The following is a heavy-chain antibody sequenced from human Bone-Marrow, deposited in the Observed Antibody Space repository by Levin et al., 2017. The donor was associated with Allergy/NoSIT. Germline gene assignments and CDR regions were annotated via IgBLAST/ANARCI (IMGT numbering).Heavy chain of an antibody. CDR1: GYSLTELS. CDR3: ATVSGSGYFYFDY. V-gene: IGHV1-24*01. J-gene: IGHJ4*02. D-gene: IGHD5-12*01. CDR2: FDPEDGET. Sequence: GASVKVSCKVSGYSLTELSMHWVRQAPGKGLEWMGGFDPEDGETLYAQQFQGRVTMTEDTSADTTYMELSGLSSEDTALYYCATVSGSGYFYFDYWGQGTLVTVSS.